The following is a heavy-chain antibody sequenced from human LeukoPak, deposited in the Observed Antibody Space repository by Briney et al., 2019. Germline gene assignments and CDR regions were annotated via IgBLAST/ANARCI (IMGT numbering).Heavy chain of an antibody. J-gene: IGHJ4*02. CDR1: GFTFSSYE. V-gene: IGHV3-48*03. D-gene: IGHD3-10*01. CDR3: ARGEYYYNSGSYYFDY. CDR2: ISSSGSTI. Sequence: PGGSLRLSCAASGFTFSSYEMNWVRQAPGKGLEWVSYISSSGSTIYYADSVKGRFTISRDNAKNSLYLLMKSLRAEDTAVYYCARGEYYYNSGSYYFDYWGQGTLVTVSS.